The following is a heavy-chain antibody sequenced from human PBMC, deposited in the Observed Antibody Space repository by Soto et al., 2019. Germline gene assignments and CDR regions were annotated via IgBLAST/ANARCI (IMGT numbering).Heavy chain of an antibody. D-gene: IGHD2-15*01. CDR2: ISAYNGNT. CDR3: SRTESLGASGLYCSGGSCYPFDY. V-gene: IGHV1-18*01. CDR1: GYTFTSYG. J-gene: IGHJ4*02. Sequence: QVQLVQSGAEVKKPGASVKVSCKASGYTFTSYGISWVRQAPGQGLEWMGWISAYNGNTNHEQKLRGRVTITTDTSTGTAYVELRSLRSDDTAVYYCSRTESLGASGLYCSGGSCYPFDYWGQGTLVTVSS.